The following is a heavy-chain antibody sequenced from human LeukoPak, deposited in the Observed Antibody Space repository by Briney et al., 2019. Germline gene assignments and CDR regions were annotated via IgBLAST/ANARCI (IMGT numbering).Heavy chain of an antibody. CDR1: GFTISSYD. Sequence: GGSLRLSCAASGFTISSYDMHWVRHATGKGLEWVSAIGTSGDTYYPGSVTGRFTISRENAMNSLYLQMNSLRAGDTAVYYRARACSGGSCYSAFDICGQGTMVTVSS. CDR3: ARACSGGSCYSAFDI. CDR2: IGTSGDT. J-gene: IGHJ3*02. D-gene: IGHD2-15*01. V-gene: IGHV3-13*01.